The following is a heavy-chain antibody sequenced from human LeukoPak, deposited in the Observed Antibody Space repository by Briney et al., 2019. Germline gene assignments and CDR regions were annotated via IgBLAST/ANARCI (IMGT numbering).Heavy chain of an antibody. V-gene: IGHV5-51*01. CDR2: IYPVDSDT. CDR3: ARRPYCSTTSCYDFDY. Sequence: GESLKISCKSSGYSFTSYWIGWVRQTPGKGLEWMGIIYPVDSDTRYSPSFQGQVTISADKSISTAYLQWSSLKASDTAMYYCARRPYCSTTSCYDFDYWGQGTLATVSS. J-gene: IGHJ4*02. D-gene: IGHD2-2*01. CDR1: GYSFTSYW.